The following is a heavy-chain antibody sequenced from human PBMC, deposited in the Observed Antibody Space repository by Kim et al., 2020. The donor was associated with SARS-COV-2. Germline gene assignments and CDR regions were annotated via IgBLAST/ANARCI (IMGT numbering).Heavy chain of an antibody. CDR1: GGSISSGNHY. D-gene: IGHD6-13*01. J-gene: IGHJ5*02. CDR3: TRQHGSTWGFAP. Sequence: SETLSLTCTVSGGSISSGNHYWSWIRQTPERGLEWIGYIYYSGSTKYNPSLESRITISRDTSKNQFSLNFGFVTVADTAVYYCTRQHGSTWGFAPWGQGT. CDR2: IYYSGST. V-gene: IGHV4-30-4*01.